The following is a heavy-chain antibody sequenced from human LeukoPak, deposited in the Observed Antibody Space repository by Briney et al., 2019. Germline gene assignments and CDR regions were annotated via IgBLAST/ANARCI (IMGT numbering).Heavy chain of an antibody. CDR3: ANLLGYCSGGSCYSSVY. V-gene: IGHV3-23*01. D-gene: IGHD2-15*01. Sequence: TGGSLRLSCAASGFTFSSYAMSWVRQAPGEGLEWVSGISGSGGSTYYAGSVKGRFTISRDNSKNTLYLQINSLRAEDTAVYYCANLLGYCSGGSCYSSVYWGQGTLVTVSS. CDR1: GFTFSSYA. J-gene: IGHJ4*02. CDR2: ISGSGGST.